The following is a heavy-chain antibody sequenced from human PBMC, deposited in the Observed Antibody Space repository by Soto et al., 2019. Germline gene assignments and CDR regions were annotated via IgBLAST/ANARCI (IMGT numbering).Heavy chain of an antibody. J-gene: IGHJ6*02. Sequence: ASVKVSCKASGYTFTSYAMHWVRQAPGQRLEWMGWINAGNGNTKYSQKFQGRVTITRDTSASTAYMELSSLRSEDTAVYYCARGVAAAGSGDAYYYYYGMDVWGQGTTVTVSS. D-gene: IGHD6-13*01. V-gene: IGHV1-3*01. CDR3: ARGVAAAGSGDAYYYYYGMDV. CDR2: INAGNGNT. CDR1: GYTFTSYA.